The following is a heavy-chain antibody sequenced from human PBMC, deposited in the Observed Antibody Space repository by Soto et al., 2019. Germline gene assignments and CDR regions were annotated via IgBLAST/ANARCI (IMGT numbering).Heavy chain of an antibody. J-gene: IGHJ5*02. CDR3: AKDPPRITMVRVSEGSS. CDR1: GFTFSSYA. CDR2: ISGSGGST. Sequence: GGSLRLSCAASGFTFSSYAMSWVRQAPGKGLEWVSAISGSGGSTYYADSVKGRFTISRDNSKNTLYLQMNSLRAEDTAVYYCAKDPPRITMVRVSEGSSWGQGTLVTVSS. D-gene: IGHD3-10*01. V-gene: IGHV3-23*01.